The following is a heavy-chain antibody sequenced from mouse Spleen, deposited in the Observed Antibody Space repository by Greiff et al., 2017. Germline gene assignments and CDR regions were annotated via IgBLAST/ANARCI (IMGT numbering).Heavy chain of an antibody. V-gene: IGHV1-82*01. Sequence: VQLQQSGPELVKPGASVKISCKASGYAFSSSWMNWVKQRPGKGLEWIGRIYPGDGDTNYNGKFKGKATLTADKSSSTAYMQLSSLTSEDSAVYFCALYYSNSAWFAYWGQGTLVTVSA. D-gene: IGHD2-5*01. CDR3: ALYYSNSAWFAY. CDR2: IYPGDGDT. J-gene: IGHJ3*01. CDR1: GYAFSSSW.